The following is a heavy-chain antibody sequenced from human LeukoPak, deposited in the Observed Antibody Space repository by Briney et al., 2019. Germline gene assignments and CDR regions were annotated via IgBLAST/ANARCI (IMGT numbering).Heavy chain of an antibody. CDR2: LYSGGKT. CDR3: VSTLGT. Sequence: GGSLRLSCAASGFTISSNYMSWVRQAPGKGLEWVSILYSGGKTDYADPVMGRFTISRDNSKNTLYLEMNSLRADDTAVYYCVSTLGTWGQGTLVTVSS. V-gene: IGHV3-53*01. CDR1: GFTISSNY. D-gene: IGHD3-3*02. J-gene: IGHJ5*02.